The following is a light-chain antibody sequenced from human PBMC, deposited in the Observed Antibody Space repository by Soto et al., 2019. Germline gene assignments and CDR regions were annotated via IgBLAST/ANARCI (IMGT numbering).Light chain of an antibody. CDR2: GAS. CDR3: PQYNNWPYT. J-gene: IGKJ2*01. V-gene: IGKV3-15*01. Sequence: EIVMTQSPATLAVSPGERAALSCRASQSVRTNFAWYQQKPGQAPRLLIYGASSRATGTPARFSGSGSGTEFTLTISSLQSEDFAVYYCPQYNNWPYTFGLGTKLEMK. CDR1: QSVRTN.